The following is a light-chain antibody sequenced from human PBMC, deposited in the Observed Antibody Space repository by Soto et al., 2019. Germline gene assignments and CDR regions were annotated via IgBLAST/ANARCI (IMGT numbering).Light chain of an antibody. J-gene: IGKJ2*01. CDR1: QSVLYSSNNKNY. Sequence: DIVMTQSPDSLAVSLGERATINCKSSQSVLYSSNNKNYLAWYQQRPGQPPKLLIYWASTWESGVPDRFSGSGFGTDFTLTITSLQAEDVAVYYCQQYESTPPTFGQGTKLEIK. V-gene: IGKV4-1*01. CDR2: WAS. CDR3: QQYESTPPT.